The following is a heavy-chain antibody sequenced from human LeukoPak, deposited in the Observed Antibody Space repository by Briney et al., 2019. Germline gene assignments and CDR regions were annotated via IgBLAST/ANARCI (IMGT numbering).Heavy chain of an antibody. D-gene: IGHD2-21*02. Sequence: GGSLRLSCAASGFTFSDYYMSWLRQAPGKGLEWVSYISSSGSTIYYADSVKGRFTISRDNAKNSLYLQMNSLRAEDTAVYYCARVPLPAYCGGDCYMLDYWGQGTLVTVSS. J-gene: IGHJ4*02. V-gene: IGHV3-11*01. CDR3: ARVPLPAYCGGDCYMLDY. CDR1: GFTFSDYY. CDR2: ISSSGSTI.